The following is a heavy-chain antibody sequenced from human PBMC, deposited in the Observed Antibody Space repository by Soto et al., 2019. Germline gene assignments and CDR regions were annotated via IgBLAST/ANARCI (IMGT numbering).Heavy chain of an antibody. V-gene: IGHV3-11*01. Sequence: PGGSLRLSCAASGFTFSDYYMSWIRQAPGKGLEWVSYISSSGSTIYYADSVKGRFTISRDNAKNLLYLQMNSLRAEDTAVYYCARDPKLRYFLQPHYYYYYMDVWGKGTTVTVSS. CDR2: ISSSGSTI. D-gene: IGHD3-9*01. CDR1: GFTFSDYY. J-gene: IGHJ6*03. CDR3: ARDPKLRYFLQPHYYYYYMDV.